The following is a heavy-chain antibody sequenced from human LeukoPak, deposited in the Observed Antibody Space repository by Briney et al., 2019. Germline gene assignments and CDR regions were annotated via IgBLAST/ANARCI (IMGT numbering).Heavy chain of an antibody. CDR2: VSGHNDNT. CDR3: ARRGVDDWYDAFDI. Sequence: ASVKVSCRASGYTFTSYGISWVRQAPGQGLEWMGWVSGHNDNTNYAQKVQGRVTMTTDTSTSTAYMELSSLRSEDTAVYYCARRGVDDWYDAFDIWGQGTMVTVSS. J-gene: IGHJ3*02. V-gene: IGHV1-18*01. D-gene: IGHD3-9*01. CDR1: GYTFTSYG.